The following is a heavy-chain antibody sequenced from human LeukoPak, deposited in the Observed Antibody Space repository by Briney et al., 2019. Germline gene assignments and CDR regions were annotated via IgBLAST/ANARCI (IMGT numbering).Heavy chain of an antibody. J-gene: IGHJ5*02. CDR3: ARDGSGSYFGFLGWFDP. V-gene: IGHV4-59*12. CDR1: GGSISNYY. Sequence: SETLSLTCTVSGGSISNYYWSWIRQPPGKGLEWIGYIYYSGRTNYNPSLKSRVTISVDTSKNQFSLKLSSVTAADTAVYYCARDGSGSYFGFLGWFDPWGQGTLVTVSS. CDR2: IYYSGRT. D-gene: IGHD3-10*01.